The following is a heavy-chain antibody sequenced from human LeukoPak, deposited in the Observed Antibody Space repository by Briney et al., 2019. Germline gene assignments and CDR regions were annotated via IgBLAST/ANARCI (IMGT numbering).Heavy chain of an antibody. CDR2: IYYSGST. CDR3: ASTNCSSASCYGANWFDP. CDR1: GGSISSGDYY. V-gene: IGHV4-30-4*08. J-gene: IGHJ5*02. D-gene: IGHD2-2*01. Sequence: SQTLSLTCTVSGGSISSGDYYWSWIRQPPGKGLEWIGYIYYSGSTFHYNPSLKSRVNIFVYMSKNPFSLRLSSVTAVDTAVYYCASTNCSSASCYGANWFDPWGQGTLVTVSP.